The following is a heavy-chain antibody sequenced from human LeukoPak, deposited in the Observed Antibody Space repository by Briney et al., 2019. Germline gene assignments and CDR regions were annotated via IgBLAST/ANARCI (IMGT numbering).Heavy chain of an antibody. CDR3: ARLAKDTFTGYWYFDL. Sequence: SETLSLTCSVSGGSISSFYWSWIRQPPGRALEWIGYIHNSGVTNYNPSLQSRVTISVDMSKNQFSLKLTSVTAADTAVYFCARLAKDTFTGYWYFDLWGRGTLVTVSS. D-gene: IGHD3-9*01. CDR2: IHNSGVT. CDR1: GGSISSFY. J-gene: IGHJ2*01. V-gene: IGHV4-59*08.